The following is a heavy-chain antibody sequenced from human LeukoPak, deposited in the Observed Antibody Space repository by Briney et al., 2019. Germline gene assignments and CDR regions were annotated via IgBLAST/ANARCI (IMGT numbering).Heavy chain of an antibody. V-gene: IGHV3-48*03. CDR2: ISSSGSTI. CDR3: ARVPDYYYGMDV. Sequence: PGRSLRLSCAASGFTFSSYEMNWVRQAPGKGLEWVSYISSSGSTIYYADSVKGRFTISRDNAKNSLYLQMNSLRAEDTAVYYCARVPDYYYGMDVWGKGTTVTVSS. J-gene: IGHJ6*04. CDR1: GFTFSSYE.